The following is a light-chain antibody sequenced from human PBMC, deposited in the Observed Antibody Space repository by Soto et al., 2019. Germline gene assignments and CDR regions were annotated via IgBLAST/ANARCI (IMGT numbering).Light chain of an antibody. CDR3: QQYYSYPIT. Sequence: AIRMTQSPSSFSASTGDRVTLSCRASQGISSYLAWYQQKPGKAPKLLIYAASTLQSGVPSRFSGSGAGTDFTLTISCLQSEDFATYYCQQYYSYPITFGQGTRLDIK. CDR1: QGISSY. J-gene: IGKJ5*01. CDR2: AAS. V-gene: IGKV1-8*01.